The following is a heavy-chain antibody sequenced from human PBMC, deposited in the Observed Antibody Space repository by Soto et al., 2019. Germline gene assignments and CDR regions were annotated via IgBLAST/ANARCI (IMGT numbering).Heavy chain of an antibody. CDR1: GFSLSNARMG. CDR2: IFSNDEK. J-gene: IGHJ6*02. Sequence: QVTLKESGPVLVKPTETLTLTCTVSGFSLSNARMGVSWIRQPPGKALEWLAQIFSNDEKSYSTTLKSRLTISKDNSKSQVVLTMTNMDPVDTATYYCARTVRTFGVVGYYYYGMDVWGQGTTVTVSS. V-gene: IGHV2-26*01. D-gene: IGHD3-3*01. CDR3: ARTVRTFGVVGYYYYGMDV.